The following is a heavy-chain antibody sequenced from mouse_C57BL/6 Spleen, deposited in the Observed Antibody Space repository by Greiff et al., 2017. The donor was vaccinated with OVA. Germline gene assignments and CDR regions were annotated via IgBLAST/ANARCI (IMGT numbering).Heavy chain of an antibody. Sequence: EVMLVESGGGLVQPGGSLKLSCAASGFTFSDYYMYWVRQTPEKRLEWVAYISNGGGSTYYPDTVKGRFTISRDNAKNTLYLQMSRLKSEDTAMYYCARHRGSSYWYFDVWGTGTTVTVSS. CDR1: GFTFSDYY. CDR3: ARHRGSSYWYFDV. V-gene: IGHV5-12*01. D-gene: IGHD1-1*01. J-gene: IGHJ1*03. CDR2: ISNGGGST.